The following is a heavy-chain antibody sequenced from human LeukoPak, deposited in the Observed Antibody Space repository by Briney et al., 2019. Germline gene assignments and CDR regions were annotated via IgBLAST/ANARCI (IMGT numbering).Heavy chain of an antibody. D-gene: IGHD6-19*01. CDR2: ISWNSGSI. CDR3: AKVSLPIAVAGTVYFDY. CDR1: GFTFDNYA. J-gene: IGHJ4*02. Sequence: PGGFLRLSCAASGFTFDNYAMHWVRQAPGKGLEWVSGISWNSGSIGYADSVKGRFTISRDNAKNSLYLQMNSLRAEDTALYYCAKVSLPIAVAGTVYFDYWGQGTLVTVSS. V-gene: IGHV3-9*01.